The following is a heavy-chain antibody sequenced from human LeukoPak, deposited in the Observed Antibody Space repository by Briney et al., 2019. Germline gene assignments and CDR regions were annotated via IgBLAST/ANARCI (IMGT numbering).Heavy chain of an antibody. CDR2: IKQDGSEK. Sequence: GGSLRLSCAASGFTYSSYWMSWVRQAPGKGLEWVANIKQDGSEKYYVDSVKGRFTISRDNAKNSLYLQMNSLRAEDTAVYYCARDGPKASSSCYGIEVWGQGTLVTVSS. CDR1: GFTYSSYW. V-gene: IGHV3-7*01. CDR3: ARDGPKASSSCYGIEV. J-gene: IGHJ4*02. D-gene: IGHD6-13*01.